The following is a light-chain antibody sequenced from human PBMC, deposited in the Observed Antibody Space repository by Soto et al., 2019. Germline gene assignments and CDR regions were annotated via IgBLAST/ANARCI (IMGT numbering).Light chain of an antibody. CDR2: KGT. Sequence: QSALAQPASVSGSPGQSITISCTGTSSDVGAYNSVSWYQQHPHKAPQVIIYKGTQRPSGVSNRFSGSTSGNAASLIISGLQADDEADYFCCSSAPESTYVFGSGTKLTVL. CDR3: CSSAPESTYV. CDR1: SSDVGAYNS. V-gene: IGLV2-23*01. J-gene: IGLJ1*01.